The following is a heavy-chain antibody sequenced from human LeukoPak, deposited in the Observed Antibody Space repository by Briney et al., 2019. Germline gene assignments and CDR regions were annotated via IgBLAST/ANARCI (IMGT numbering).Heavy chain of an antibody. CDR1: GGSFSGYY. CDR3: ARGPYCSGGSCYPPYYYYYMDV. CDR2: INHSGST. D-gene: IGHD2-15*01. J-gene: IGHJ6*03. Sequence: SETLSLTCAVYGGSFSGYYWSWIRQPPGKGLEWIGEINHSGSTNYNPSLKSRVTISVDTSKNQFSLKLSSVTAADTAVYYCARGPYCSGGSCYPPYYYYYMDVWGKGTTVTVSS. V-gene: IGHV4-34*01.